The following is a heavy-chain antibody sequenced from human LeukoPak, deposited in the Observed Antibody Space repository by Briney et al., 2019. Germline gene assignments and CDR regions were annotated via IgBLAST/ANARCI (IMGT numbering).Heavy chain of an antibody. J-gene: IGHJ6*03. CDR2: INHSGST. CDR3: ARARAGRLAVAGGNGYYYYMDV. V-gene: IGHV4-30-4*01. CDR1: GGSISSGDYY. D-gene: IGHD6-19*01. Sequence: SQTLSLTCTVSGGSISSGDYYWGWIRQPPGKGLEWIGEINHSGSTNYNPSLKSRVTISVDTSKNQFSLKLSSVTAADTAVYYCARARAGRLAVAGGNGYYYYMDVWGKGATVTVSS.